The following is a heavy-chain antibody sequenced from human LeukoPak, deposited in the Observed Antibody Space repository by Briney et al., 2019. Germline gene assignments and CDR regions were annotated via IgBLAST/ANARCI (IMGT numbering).Heavy chain of an antibody. J-gene: IGHJ4*02. CDR2: IIPILGIA. CDR1: GGTFSSYA. V-gene: IGHV1-69*04. CDR3: VTKRRIAAADY. D-gene: IGHD6-13*01. Sequence: SVKVSCKASGGTFSSYAISWVRQAPGQGLEWMGRIIPILGIANYAQKFQGRVTITADKSTSTAYMELSSLRSEDTAVYYCVTKRRIAAADYWGQGTLVTVSS.